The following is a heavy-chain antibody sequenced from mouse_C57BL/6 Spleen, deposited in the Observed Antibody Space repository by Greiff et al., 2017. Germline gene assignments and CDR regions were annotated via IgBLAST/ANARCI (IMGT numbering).Heavy chain of an antibody. CDR3: ARWRYDYDDYYAMDY. Sequence: QVQLQQSGAELARPGASVKMSCKASGYTFTSYTMHWVKQRPGQGLEWIGYINPSSGYTKYNQKFKDKATLTADKSSSTAYMQLSSLTSEDSAVYYCARWRYDYDDYYAMDYWGQGTSVTVSS. CDR2: INPSSGYT. CDR1: GYTFTSYT. V-gene: IGHV1-4*01. J-gene: IGHJ4*01. D-gene: IGHD2-4*01.